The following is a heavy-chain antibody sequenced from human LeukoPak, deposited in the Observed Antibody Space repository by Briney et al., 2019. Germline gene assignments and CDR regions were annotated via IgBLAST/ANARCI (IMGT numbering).Heavy chain of an antibody. Sequence: ASVKVSCKASGGTFSSYAISWVRQAPGQGLEWMGGIIPIFGTANYAQKFQGRVTITTDESTSTAYTELSSLRSEDTAVYYCARGGGRDAFDIWGQGTMVTVSS. CDR2: IIPIFGTA. V-gene: IGHV1-69*05. CDR1: GGTFSSYA. CDR3: ARGGGRDAFDI. D-gene: IGHD3-16*01. J-gene: IGHJ3*02.